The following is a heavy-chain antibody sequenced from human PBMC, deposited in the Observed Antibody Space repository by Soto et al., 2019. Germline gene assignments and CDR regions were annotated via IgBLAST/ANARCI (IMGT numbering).Heavy chain of an antibody. J-gene: IGHJ4*02. CDR3: ERDLGGGYEPGDY. V-gene: IGHV1-69*12. CDR2: IISMFGTP. Sequence: QVQLVQSGAELKKPGSSVKVSCRASGATFSISVFNWVRQAPGQGLEWMGGIISMFGTPNYSQKFQGRVTITADESTSTGYMELNNLRSDDTAIYYCERDLGGGYEPGDYWGQGTQVTVSS. CDR1: GATFSISV. D-gene: IGHD5-12*01.